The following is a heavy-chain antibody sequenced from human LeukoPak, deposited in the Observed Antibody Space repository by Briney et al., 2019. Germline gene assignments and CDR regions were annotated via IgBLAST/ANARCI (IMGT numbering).Heavy chain of an antibody. CDR1: GFTFSSYS. V-gene: IGHV3-21*01. CDR3: ARGLGYCSGGSCYGDDI. CDR2: ISSSSSYI. Sequence: PGGPLRLSCAASGFTFSSYSMNWVRQAPGKGLEWVSSISSSSSYIYYADSVKGRFAISRDNAKNSLYLQMNSLRAEDTAVYYCARGLGYCSGGSCYGDDIWGQGTMVTVSS. D-gene: IGHD2-15*01. J-gene: IGHJ3*02.